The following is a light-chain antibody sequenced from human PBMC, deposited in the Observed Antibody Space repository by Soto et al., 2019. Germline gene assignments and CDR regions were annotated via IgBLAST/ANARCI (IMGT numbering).Light chain of an antibody. Sequence: QSVLTQPASVSGSPGQSITISCTGTSSDVGGYNYVSWYQQHPGKAPKLIIYGVSNRPSGVSSRFSGSKSGNTASLAISGLQAEDEADYYCSSYTNDNAFTVFGGGTKLTVL. J-gene: IGLJ2*01. CDR1: SSDVGGYNY. CDR2: GVS. CDR3: SSYTNDNAFTV. V-gene: IGLV2-14*01.